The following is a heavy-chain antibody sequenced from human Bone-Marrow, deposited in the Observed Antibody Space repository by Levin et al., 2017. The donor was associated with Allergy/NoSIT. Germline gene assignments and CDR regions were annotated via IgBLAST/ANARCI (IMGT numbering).Heavy chain of an antibody. CDR2: MNPNSGNT. CDR3: ARGQSKGGWYSYYYYGMDV. Sequence: GASVKVSCKASGYTFTSYDINWVRQATGQGLEWMGWMNPNSGNTGYAQKFQGRVTMTRNTSISTAYMELSSLRSEDTAVYYCARGQSKGGWYSYYYYGMDVWGQGTTVTVSS. D-gene: IGHD2-15*01. CDR1: GYTFTSYD. J-gene: IGHJ6*02. V-gene: IGHV1-8*01.